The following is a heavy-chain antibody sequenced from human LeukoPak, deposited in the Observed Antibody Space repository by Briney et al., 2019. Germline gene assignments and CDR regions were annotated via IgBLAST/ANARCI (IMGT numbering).Heavy chain of an antibody. J-gene: IGHJ4*02. CDR1: GGSISSGSYY. V-gene: IGHV4-61*02. Sequence: PSQTLSLTCTVSGGSISSGSYYWSWIRQPAGKGLEWIGRIYTSGSTNYNHSLKSRVTISVDTSKNQFSLKLSSVTAADTAVYYCARDLGPKQWLVPFDYWGQGTLVTVSS. D-gene: IGHD6-19*01. CDR3: ARDLGPKQWLVPFDY. CDR2: IYTSGST.